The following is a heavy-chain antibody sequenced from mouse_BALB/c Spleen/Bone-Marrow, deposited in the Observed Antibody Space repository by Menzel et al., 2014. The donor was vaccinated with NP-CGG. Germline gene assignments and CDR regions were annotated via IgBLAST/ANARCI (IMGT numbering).Heavy chain of an antibody. CDR2: IYPGDGDT. V-gene: IGHV1-82*01. Sequence: VQLQQSGPELVKPGASVKISCKASGYAFSSSWMNWVKQRPGQGLEWIGRIYPGDGDTNYNGKFKGKATLTADKSSSTAYMQLSSLTSVDSAVYFFARHAYGNSYWYFDVWGAGTTVTVSS. D-gene: IGHD2-1*01. J-gene: IGHJ1*01. CDR3: ARHAYGNSYWYFDV. CDR1: GYAFSSSW.